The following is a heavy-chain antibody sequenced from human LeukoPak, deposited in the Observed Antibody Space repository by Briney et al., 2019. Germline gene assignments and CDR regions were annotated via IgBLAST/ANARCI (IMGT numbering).Heavy chain of an antibody. V-gene: IGHV4-59*08. J-gene: IGHJ6*03. Sequence: PSETLSLTCTVSGCSISSYYWSWIRQPPGKGLEWIGYIYYSGSTNYNPSLKSRVTISVDTSKNQFSLKLSSVTAADTAVYYCARQDIVVVPAAAWDYYYYMDVWGKGTTVTVSS. CDR1: GCSISSYY. CDR2: IYYSGST. D-gene: IGHD2-2*01. CDR3: ARQDIVVVPAAAWDYYYYMDV.